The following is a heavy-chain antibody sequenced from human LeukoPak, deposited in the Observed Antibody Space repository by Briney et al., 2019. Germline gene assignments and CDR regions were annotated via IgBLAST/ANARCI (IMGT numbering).Heavy chain of an antibody. J-gene: IGHJ4*02. D-gene: IGHD2-15*01. CDR3: ARDHGGGPFDY. CDR2: ISSSGSTI. CDR1: GFTFSSYE. Sequence: GGSLRLSCAASGFTFSSYEMNWVRQAPGKGLEWISYISSSGSTIYYADSVKGRFTISRDNAKNSLYLQMNSLRAEDTAVYYCARDHGGGPFDYWGQGTLVTVSS. V-gene: IGHV3-48*03.